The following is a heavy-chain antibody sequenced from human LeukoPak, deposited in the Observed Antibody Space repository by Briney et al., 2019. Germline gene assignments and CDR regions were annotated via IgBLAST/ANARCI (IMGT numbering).Heavy chain of an antibody. CDR2: IYTSGST. Sequence: PSQTLSLTCTVSGGSISSGSYYWSWIRQPAGKGLEWIGRIYTSGSTNYNPSLESRVTISVDTSKNQFSLKLSSVTAADTAVYYCARAKNKYCSSTSCYFGYFDYWGQGTLVTVSS. D-gene: IGHD2-2*01. CDR3: ARAKNKYCSSTSCYFGYFDY. V-gene: IGHV4-61*02. CDR1: GGSISSGSYY. J-gene: IGHJ4*02.